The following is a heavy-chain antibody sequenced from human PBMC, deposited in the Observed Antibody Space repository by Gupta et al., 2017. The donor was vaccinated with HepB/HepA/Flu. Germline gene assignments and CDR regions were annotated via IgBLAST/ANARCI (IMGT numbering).Heavy chain of an antibody. V-gene: IGHV3-7*04. CDR2: IKEDGSEK. Sequence: ATIKEDGSEKYYLDSVKGRFTISRDNAKNSLFLQMNTLRVEDTAVYYCARGPLPNWFDPRGQRTLVTVSS. CDR3: ARGPLPNWFDP. J-gene: IGHJ5*02.